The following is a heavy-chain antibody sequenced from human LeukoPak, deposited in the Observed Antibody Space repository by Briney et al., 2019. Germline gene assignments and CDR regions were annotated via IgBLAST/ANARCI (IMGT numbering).Heavy chain of an antibody. D-gene: IGHD2-15*01. J-gene: IGHJ4*02. V-gene: IGHV4-39*07. CDR2: IYYSGST. CDR1: GGSISSSSYY. Sequence: SETLSLTCTVSGGSISSSSYYWGWIRQPPGKGLEWIGSIYYSGSTYYNPSLKSRVTISVDTSKNQFSLKLSSVTAADTAVYYCARALPYCSGGSCYPAEPYFDYWGQGTLVTVSS. CDR3: ARALPYCSGGSCYPAEPYFDY.